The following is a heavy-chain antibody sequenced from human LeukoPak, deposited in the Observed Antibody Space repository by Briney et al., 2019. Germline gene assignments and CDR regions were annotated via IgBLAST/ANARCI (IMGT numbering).Heavy chain of an antibody. CDR1: GGTFSSYA. D-gene: IGHD2-2*01. J-gene: IGHJ3*02. V-gene: IGHV1-69*01. CDR3: ARGGYCSSTSCADALDI. CDR2: IIPIFGTA. Sequence: GSSVKVSCKASGGTFSSYAISWVRQAPGQGLEWMGGIIPIFGTANYAQKFQSRVTITADESTSTAYMELSSLRSEDTAVYYCARGGYCSSTSCADALDIWGQGTMVTVSS.